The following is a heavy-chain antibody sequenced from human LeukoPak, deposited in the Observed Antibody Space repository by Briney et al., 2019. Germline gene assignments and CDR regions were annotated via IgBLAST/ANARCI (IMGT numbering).Heavy chain of an antibody. CDR1: GGAISSDY. Sequence: SETLSLTCTVSGGAISSDYWSWIRQPPGTGLEWIGYIYYSGSTNYNPSLKSRVTISVDTSKNQFSLKLSSVTAADTAVYYCARVKCGGDCYSGGYYYYMDVWGKGTTVTVSS. CDR3: ARVKCGGDCYSGGYYYYMDV. CDR2: IYYSGST. D-gene: IGHD2-21*01. V-gene: IGHV4-59*01. J-gene: IGHJ6*03.